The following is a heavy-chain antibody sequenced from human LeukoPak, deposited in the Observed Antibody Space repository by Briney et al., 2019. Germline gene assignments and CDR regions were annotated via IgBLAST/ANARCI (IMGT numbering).Heavy chain of an antibody. J-gene: IGHJ4*02. CDR2: IYYSGST. Sequence: SETLSLTCTVSGGSISSHYWSWIRQPPGKGLEGIGYIYYSGSTNYNPSLKSRVTISVDTSKNQFSLKLSSVTAADTAVYYCARVETDIYYYFDYWGQGTLVTVSS. CDR3: ARVETDIYYYFDY. V-gene: IGHV4-59*11. CDR1: GGSISSHY. D-gene: IGHD3-9*01.